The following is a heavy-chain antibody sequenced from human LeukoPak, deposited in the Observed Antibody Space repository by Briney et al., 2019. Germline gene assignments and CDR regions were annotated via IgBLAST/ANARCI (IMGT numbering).Heavy chain of an antibody. CDR1: GGSISSSSYY. CDR2: IYYSGST. Sequence: SETLSFTCTGSGGSISSSSYYWGWIRQPPGKGLEWIGCIYYSGSTYYNPSLKSRVTISVDTSMNQFSLMLRSVTAADTAVYYCARRLTEYCTKGVCYWFDYWGRGTLVTVS. CDR3: ARRLTEYCTKGVCYWFDY. J-gene: IGHJ4*02. V-gene: IGHV4-39*01. D-gene: IGHD2-8*01.